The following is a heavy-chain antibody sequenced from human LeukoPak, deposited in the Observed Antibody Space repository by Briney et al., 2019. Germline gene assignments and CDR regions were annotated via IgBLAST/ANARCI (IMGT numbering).Heavy chain of an antibody. CDR3: ASTPVVVVAATLNFDY. Sequence: SETLSLTCAVYGGSFSGYYWGWIRQPPGKGLEWIGSIYYSGSTYYNPSLKSRVTISVDTSKNQFSLKLSSVTAADTAVYYCASTPVVVVAATLNFDYWGQGTLVTVSS. CDR1: GGSFSGYY. CDR2: IYYSGST. D-gene: IGHD2-15*01. V-gene: IGHV4-39*01. J-gene: IGHJ4*02.